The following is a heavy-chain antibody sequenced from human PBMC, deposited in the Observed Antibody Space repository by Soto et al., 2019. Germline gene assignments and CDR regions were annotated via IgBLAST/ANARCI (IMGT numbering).Heavy chain of an antibody. CDR2: IYYDGST. J-gene: IGHJ4*02. CDR1: GGSINSYY. D-gene: IGHD1-1*01. CDR3: ARGNDLFDS. V-gene: IGHV4-59*01. Sequence: PSETLSLTCTVSGGSINSYYWTWIRQPPGKGLEWIGYIYYDGSTNYNPSLKSRVAISVDTSTNQFSLKLNSVTAADTAVYYCARGNDLFDSWGQGSLVTVS.